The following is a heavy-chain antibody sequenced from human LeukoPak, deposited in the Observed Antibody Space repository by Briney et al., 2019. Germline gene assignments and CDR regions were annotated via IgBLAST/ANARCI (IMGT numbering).Heavy chain of an antibody. CDR3: ARDYYDGSDYYFSTFDY. V-gene: IGHV3-48*02. Sequence: GGSLRLSCAASGFTFSSYSMNWVRQAPGKGLEWVSYISSSSTTIYYADSVKGRFTISRDNAKKSLYLQMNGLRDEDTAVYYCARDYYDGSDYYFSTFDYWGQGTLVTVSS. CDR2: ISSSSTTI. J-gene: IGHJ4*02. D-gene: IGHD3-22*01. CDR1: GFTFSSYS.